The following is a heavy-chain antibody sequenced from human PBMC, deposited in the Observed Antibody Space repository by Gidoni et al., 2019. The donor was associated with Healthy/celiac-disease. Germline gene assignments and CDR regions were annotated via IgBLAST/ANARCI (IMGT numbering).Heavy chain of an antibody. D-gene: IGHD6-19*01. Sequence: QVQLQPQGPGLVKPSQTSPLTRAIPGTSFSLTSAAWNWIRQSPSRGLEWLGRTYYRSKWYNDYAVSVKSRITINPDTSKNQFSLQLNSVTPEDTAVYYCARALQWLDYYYYGMDVWGQGTAVTVSS. CDR3: ARALQWLDYYYYGMDV. V-gene: IGHV6-1*01. CDR2: TYYRSKWYN. CDR1: GTSFSLTSAA. J-gene: IGHJ6*02.